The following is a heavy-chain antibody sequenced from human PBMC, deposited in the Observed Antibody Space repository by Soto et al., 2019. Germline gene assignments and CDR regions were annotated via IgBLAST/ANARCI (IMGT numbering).Heavy chain of an antibody. Sequence: QVRVVQSGTEVKKPGASVRLSCKASPYTLGNYGIIWVRQAPGQGLEWVGWLSADSSTTSNAQMVQGRVTLTTDTSRTTAYMELRSLRYDDTAIYYCAIASFGDYHCDNGLDVWRQGPKVVVSS. CDR1: PYTLGNYG. V-gene: IGHV1-18*01. D-gene: IGHD4-17*01. CDR2: LSADSSTT. J-gene: IGHJ6*02. CDR3: AIASFGDYHCDNGLDV.